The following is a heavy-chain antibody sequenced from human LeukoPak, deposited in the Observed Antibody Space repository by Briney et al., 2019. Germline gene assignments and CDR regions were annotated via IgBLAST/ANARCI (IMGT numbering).Heavy chain of an antibody. CDR2: TSYDGSNK. V-gene: IGHV3-30*04. CDR3: ARDKAPSHIAVLDY. J-gene: IGHJ4*02. D-gene: IGHD5-12*01. Sequence: GGSLRLSCAASGFTFSGHAMHWFRQAPGKGLECLAVTSYDGSNKYYADSVKGRFTISRDNSKNTVYLQMNSLRAEDTALYYCARDKAPSHIAVLDYWGQGTLVTVSS. CDR1: GFTFSGHA.